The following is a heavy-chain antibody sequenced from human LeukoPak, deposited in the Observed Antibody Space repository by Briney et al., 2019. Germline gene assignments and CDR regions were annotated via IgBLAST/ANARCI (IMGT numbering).Heavy chain of an antibody. D-gene: IGHD3-22*01. CDR1: GYTFTDNY. V-gene: IGHV1-18*04. Sequence: GASVKVSCQTSGYTFTDNYLHWVRQAPGQGLEWMGWISPYNGNTNYAQKLQVRVTMTTDTSTSTAYMELRSLRSDDTAVYYCARGGSYYDSSGYYYVGFDYWGQGTLVTVSS. CDR3: ARGGSYYDSSGYYYVGFDY. CDR2: ISPYNGNT. J-gene: IGHJ4*02.